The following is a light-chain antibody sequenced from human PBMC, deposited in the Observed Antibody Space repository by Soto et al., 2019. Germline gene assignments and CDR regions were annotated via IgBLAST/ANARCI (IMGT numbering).Light chain of an antibody. V-gene: IGLV1-36*01. J-gene: IGLJ3*02. CDR3: AAWDDSLNGV. Sequence: QSVLTQPPSVSAAPRQRVTISCSGSSSNIGNNAVNWYQQLPGKAPKLLIYYDDLLPSGVSDRFSGSKSGTSASLAISGLQSEDEADYYCAAWDDSLNGVFGGGTKLTVL. CDR1: SSNIGNNA. CDR2: YDD.